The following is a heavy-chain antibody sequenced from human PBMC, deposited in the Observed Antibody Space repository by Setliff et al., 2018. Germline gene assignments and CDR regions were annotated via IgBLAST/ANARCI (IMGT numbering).Heavy chain of an antibody. CDR1: GGSISSYY. CDR2: IYIGGST. V-gene: IGHV4-4*07. J-gene: IGHJ2*01. CDR3: ARYRPSGSSRLNYFDL. Sequence: PSETLSLTCTVSGGSISSYYWSWIRQPAGKGLEWIGHIYIGGSTNYNPSLKSRVTISVDTSKNQFSLRLSSMTAADTAVYYCARYRPSGSSRLNYFDLWGRGTLVTVSS. D-gene: IGHD3-22*01.